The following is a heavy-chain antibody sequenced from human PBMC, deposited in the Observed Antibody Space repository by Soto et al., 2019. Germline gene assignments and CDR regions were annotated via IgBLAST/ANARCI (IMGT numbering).Heavy chain of an antibody. CDR3: ARWWLGGYDSYFDY. Sequence: QVQLHQWGAGLLKPSETLSLTCDVSGASFRGCLWRWIRQPPGKGLEWIGAIRHSGSTNYNPSRKSRLTIPIDASKNPFSLKLSSVTAADTAVYYCARWWLGGYDSYFDYWGQVALVTVSS. D-gene: IGHD5-12*01. J-gene: IGHJ4*02. CDR2: IRHSGST. V-gene: IGHV4-34*01. CDR1: GASFRGCL.